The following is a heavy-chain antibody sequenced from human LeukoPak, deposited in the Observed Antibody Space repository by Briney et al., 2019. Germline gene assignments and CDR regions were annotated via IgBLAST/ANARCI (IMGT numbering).Heavy chain of an antibody. CDR2: ISSSSSYI. CDR3: ARVSSSTSCYTD. V-gene: IGHV3-21*01. CDR1: GFTFSSYS. J-gene: IGHJ4*02. D-gene: IGHD2-2*02. Sequence: GGSLRLSCAASGFTFSSYSMNWVRQAPGKGLEWVSSISSSSSYIYYADSVKGRFTISRDNAKNSLYLQMNGLRAEDTAVYYCARVSSSTSCYTDWGQGTLVTVSS.